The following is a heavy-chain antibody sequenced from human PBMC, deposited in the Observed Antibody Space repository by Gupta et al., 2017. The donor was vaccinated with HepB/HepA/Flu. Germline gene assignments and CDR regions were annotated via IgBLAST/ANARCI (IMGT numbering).Heavy chain of an antibody. Sequence: VQLVESGGGLVKPGGSLRLSCAASGFTFSNYGMSWVRQAPGKGLLWVSSITSSSSYIYYADSVKGRFTISRDNAKNSLYLQMNSLRAEDTAVYYCARGSGSYPEYYFDYWGQGTLVTVSS. CDR1: GFTFSNYG. V-gene: IGHV3-21*01. CDR3: ARGSGSYPEYYFDY. D-gene: IGHD1-26*01. CDR2: ITSSSSYI. J-gene: IGHJ4*02.